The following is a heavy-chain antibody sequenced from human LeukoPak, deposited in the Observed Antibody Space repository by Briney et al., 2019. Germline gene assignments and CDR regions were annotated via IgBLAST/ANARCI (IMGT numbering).Heavy chain of an antibody. Sequence: GASVKDSCKASGYTFTGYYMHWARQAPGQGLEWMGWINPNSGGTNYAQKFQGRVTMTRDTSISTAYMELSRLRSDDTAVYYCARLYSSGWYGSGRFDYWGQGTLVTVSS. CDR2: INPNSGGT. V-gene: IGHV1-2*02. CDR3: ARLYSSGWYGSGRFDY. CDR1: GYTFTGYY. D-gene: IGHD6-19*01. J-gene: IGHJ4*02.